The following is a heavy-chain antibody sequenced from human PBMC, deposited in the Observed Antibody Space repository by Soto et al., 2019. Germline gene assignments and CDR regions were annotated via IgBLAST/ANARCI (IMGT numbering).Heavy chain of an antibody. CDR3: VRGGFYYWTGDCPYFDS. D-gene: IGHD2-8*02. CDR1: GVAVSDHY. Sequence: LRLSCAASGVAVSDHYMSWVRQAPGRGLEWVSIIYRGFTTYYADSVKGRFTISRDNSKNTLYLEMTNLRFEDTAVYYCVRGGFYYWTGDCPYFDSWGQGTLVTVSS. CDR2: IYRGFTT. J-gene: IGHJ4*02. V-gene: IGHV3-53*01.